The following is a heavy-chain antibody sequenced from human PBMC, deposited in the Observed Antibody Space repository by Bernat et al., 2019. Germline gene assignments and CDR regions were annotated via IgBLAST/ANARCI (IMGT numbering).Heavy chain of an antibody. J-gene: IGHJ5*02. CDR2: INPNSGDT. CDR3: ARDAQGGLGCFDP. V-gene: IGHV1-2*04. Sequence: QVQLVQSGAEVKKPGASVKVSCKASGYTFTDYYLHWMRQAPGQGLEWMGWINPNSGDTNYAQNFQGWVTMTRDTSISTVYMELTRLRSDDTAVYYCARDAQGGLGCFDPWGQGTLVTVSS. CDR1: GYTFTDYY. D-gene: IGHD3-16*01.